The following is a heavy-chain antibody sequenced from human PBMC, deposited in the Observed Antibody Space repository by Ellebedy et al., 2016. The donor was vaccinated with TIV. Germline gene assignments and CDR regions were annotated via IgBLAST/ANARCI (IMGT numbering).Heavy chain of an antibody. J-gene: IGHJ2*01. Sequence: GESLKISCAASGFTFSDYYMSWIRQAPGKGLEWVSSISSSSSYIYYADSVKGRFTISRDNAKNSLYLQMNSLRAEDTALYYCAKDQHPYGDYGVWYFDLWGRGTLVTVSS. V-gene: IGHV3-11*05. CDR2: ISSSSSYI. CDR1: GFTFSDYY. CDR3: AKDQHPYGDYGVWYFDL. D-gene: IGHD4-17*01.